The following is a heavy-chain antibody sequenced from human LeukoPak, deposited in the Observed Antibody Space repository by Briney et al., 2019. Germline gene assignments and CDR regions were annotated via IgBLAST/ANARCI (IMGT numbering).Heavy chain of an antibody. V-gene: IGHV2-5*01. D-gene: IGHD2-2*01. Sequence: SGPTLVXPTQTLTLTCTFSGFSLSTSGVGVGWIRQPPGKALEWLTLIYWNDDTRYSPSLKSRLTITKDTSKNQVVLTLTNMDPVDTATYYCAHSPYCYSTSCYYDSWGQGTLVTVSS. CDR2: IYWNDDT. J-gene: IGHJ4*02. CDR1: GFSLSTSGVG. CDR3: AHSPYCYSTSCYYDS.